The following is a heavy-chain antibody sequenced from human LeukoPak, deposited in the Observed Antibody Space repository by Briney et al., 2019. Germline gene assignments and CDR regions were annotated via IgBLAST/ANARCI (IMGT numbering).Heavy chain of an antibody. CDR2: MNSNSGNT. CDR1: GYTFINHD. J-gene: IGHJ4*02. Sequence: ASVKVSCKGYGYTFINHDIDWVRQAAGQGLEWMGWMNSNSGNTGYAQKFQGRVTFTRDTSISTAYMELYSLTSDDTAVYYCARGRYYYDSSGYLNDYWGQGTLVTVSS. D-gene: IGHD3-22*01. V-gene: IGHV1-8*03. CDR3: ARGRYYYDSSGYLNDY.